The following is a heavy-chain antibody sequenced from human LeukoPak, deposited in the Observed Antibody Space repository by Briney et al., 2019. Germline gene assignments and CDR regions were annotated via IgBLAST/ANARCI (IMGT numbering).Heavy chain of an antibody. D-gene: IGHD6-13*01. J-gene: IGHJ5*02. V-gene: IGHV4-34*01. Sequence: SETLSLTCAVYGGSLSGYYWSWIRQPPGKGLEWIGEINQSGRTNYNPSPKSRVTISVDTSKKHFSLKLSSVTAADTAIYFCARKGGGQLVNTRRWFDPWGQGTLVTVSS. CDR3: ARKGGGQLVNTRRWFDP. CDR1: GGSLSGYY. CDR2: INQSGRT.